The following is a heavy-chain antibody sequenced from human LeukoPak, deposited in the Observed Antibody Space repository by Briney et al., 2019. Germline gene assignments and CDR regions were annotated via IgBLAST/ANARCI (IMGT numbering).Heavy chain of an antibody. V-gene: IGHV3-53*01. CDR3: AREAGLRLGELSFLDYYYGMDV. CDR2: IYSGGST. J-gene: IGHJ6*04. Sequence: GGSLRLSCAASGFTVSSNYMSWVRQAPGKGLEWDSVIYSGGSTYYADSVKGRFTISRDNSKNTLYLQMNSLRAEDTAVYYCAREAGLRLGELSFLDYYYGMDVWGKGTTVTVSS. D-gene: IGHD3-16*02. CDR1: GFTVSSNY.